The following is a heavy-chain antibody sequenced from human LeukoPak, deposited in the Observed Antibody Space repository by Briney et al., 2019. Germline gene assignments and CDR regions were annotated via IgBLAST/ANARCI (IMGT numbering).Heavy chain of an antibody. CDR3: ARGGYSYGNYYYYYMDV. CDR2: IYYSGST. Sequence: SETLSLTCTVSGGSISSYYWSWIRQPPGKGLEWIGYIYYSGSTNYNPSLKSRVTISVDTSKNQFSLKLSSATAADTAVYYCARGGYSYGNYYYYYMDVWGKRTTVTVSS. V-gene: IGHV4-59*01. CDR1: GGSISSYY. J-gene: IGHJ6*03. D-gene: IGHD5-18*01.